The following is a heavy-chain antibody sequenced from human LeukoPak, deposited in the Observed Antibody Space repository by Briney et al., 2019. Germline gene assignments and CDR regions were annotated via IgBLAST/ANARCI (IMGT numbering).Heavy chain of an antibody. J-gene: IGHJ4*02. V-gene: IGHV3-33*01. CDR2: VWYDGSHL. D-gene: IGHD4-17*01. CDR1: GFTFSSYA. CDR3: ARPSDGHYAQGGYFDY. Sequence: GRSLRLSCAASGFTFSSYAMHWVRQAPARGLEWVSVVWYDGSHLYYADSVMGRFTISRDNSKNTLYLQMNSLRVEDTAVYYCARPSDGHYAQGGYFDYWGQGALVTVSS.